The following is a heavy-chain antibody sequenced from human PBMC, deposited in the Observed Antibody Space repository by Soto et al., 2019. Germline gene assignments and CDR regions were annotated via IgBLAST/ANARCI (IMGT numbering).Heavy chain of an antibody. Sequence: ASVKVSCKASGYTFTSYGISWVRQAPGQGLEWMGWISAYNGNTNYAQKLQGRVTMTTDTSTSTAYMELRSLRSDDTAVYYCALGGLLWFGELYPGGAFDIWGQGRMVTVS. CDR3: ALGGLLWFGELYPGGAFDI. V-gene: IGHV1-18*01. CDR2: ISAYNGNT. J-gene: IGHJ3*02. D-gene: IGHD3-10*01. CDR1: GYTFTSYG.